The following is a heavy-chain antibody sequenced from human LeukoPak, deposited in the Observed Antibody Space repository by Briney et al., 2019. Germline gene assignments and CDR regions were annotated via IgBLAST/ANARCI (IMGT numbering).Heavy chain of an antibody. CDR1: GYTFTGYY. V-gene: IGHV1-2*02. Sequence: ASVKVSCKASGYTFTGYYMHWVRQAPGQGLEWMGWINPNSGGTNYAQKFQGRVTMTRDTSISTAYMELSRLRSDDTAVYYCARGGMTMVRGVHMDVWGKGTTVTISS. CDR2: INPNSGGT. D-gene: IGHD3-10*01. J-gene: IGHJ6*03. CDR3: ARGGMTMVRGVHMDV.